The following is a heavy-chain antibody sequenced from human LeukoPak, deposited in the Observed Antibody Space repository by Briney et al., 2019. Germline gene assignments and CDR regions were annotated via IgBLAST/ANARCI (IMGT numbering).Heavy chain of an antibody. CDR1: RGSISSSICSYY. V-gene: IGHV4-4*09. Sequence: SETLSLTCTVSRGSISSSICSYYWSWLRQPPGKGLEWIGYISSSGSVNDNPSLRSRVTISVDTSKNQFFLNLSSVSAADTAVYYCARIPLGYSGAYYFDYWGQGTLVTVSP. J-gene: IGHJ4*02. CDR3: ARIPLGYSGAYYFDY. CDR2: ISSSGSV. D-gene: IGHD5-12*01.